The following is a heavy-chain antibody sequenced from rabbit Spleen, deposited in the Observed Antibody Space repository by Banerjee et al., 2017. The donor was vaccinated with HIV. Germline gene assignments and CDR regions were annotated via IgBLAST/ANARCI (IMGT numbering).Heavy chain of an antibody. CDR1: GFDLSSYYD. V-gene: IGHV1S43*01. CDR3: ARGSSSSYYAFNL. J-gene: IGHJ4*01. D-gene: IGHD8-1*01. CDR2: IGTGTSAIT. Sequence: QEQLEESGGGLVKPEGSLTLTCKASGFDLSSYYDMCWVRQAPGKGLEWIACIGTGTSAITWYASWVSGRFTISRSTSLNTVDLKMTSLTAADTATYFCARGSSSSYYAFNLWGQGTLVTVS.